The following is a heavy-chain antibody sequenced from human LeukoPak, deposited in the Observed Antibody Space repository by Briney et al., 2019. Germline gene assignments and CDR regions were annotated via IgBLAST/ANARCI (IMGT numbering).Heavy chain of an antibody. V-gene: IGHV3-23*01. CDR2: ISGSGGST. D-gene: IGHD2-15*01. Sequence: GGSLRLSCAASGFTFSSYAMSWVRQAPGKGLEWVSAISGSGGSTYYADSVKGRFTISRDNSKNTLYLQMNSLRAEDTAVYYCAKSSCSGGSCYFRYYYYMDVWGKGTTVTVSS. CDR3: AKSSCSGGSCYFRYYYYMDV. CDR1: GFTFSSYA. J-gene: IGHJ6*03.